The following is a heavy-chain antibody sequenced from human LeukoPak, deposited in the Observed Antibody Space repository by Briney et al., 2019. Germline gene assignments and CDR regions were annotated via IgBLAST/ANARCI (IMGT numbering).Heavy chain of an antibody. V-gene: IGHV4-30-2*01. J-gene: IGHJ4*02. CDR3: ARGFYGSGSQFDY. CDR2: IFHTGHT. Sequence: SQTLSLTCAVSGGSISSGDYPWSWIRQPPGKGPEWIGYIFHTGHTPYNPSLKSRVTISVDMSKNQLSLKLSSVTAADTAVYYCARGFYGSGSQFDYWGQGTLVTVSS. D-gene: IGHD3-10*01. CDR1: GGSISSGDYP.